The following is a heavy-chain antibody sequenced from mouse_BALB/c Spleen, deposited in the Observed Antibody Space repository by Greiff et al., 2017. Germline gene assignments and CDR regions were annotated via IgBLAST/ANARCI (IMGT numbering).Heavy chain of an antibody. CDR1: GYTFTSYW. D-gene: IGHD1-1*01. CDR2: INPSTGYT. Sequence: QVQLQQSGAELAKPGASVKMSCKASGYTFTSYWMHWVKQRPGQGLEWIGYINPSTGYTEYNQKFKDKATLTADKSSSTAYMQLSSLTSEDSAVYYCARWGTVVRAYWGQGTLVTVSA. CDR3: ARWGTVVRAY. V-gene: IGHV1-7*01. J-gene: IGHJ3*01.